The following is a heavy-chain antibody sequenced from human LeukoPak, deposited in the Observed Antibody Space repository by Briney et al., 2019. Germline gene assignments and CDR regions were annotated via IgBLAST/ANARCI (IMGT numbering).Heavy chain of an antibody. CDR1: IGSISSSKW. Sequence: SETLSLTCSVSIGSISSSKWWSWVRQSPVKGLEWIGEIYLYGTTNYNPSFTSRVAMSVDRSRNQFSLKLTSVTAADTAMYHCARHPDPYERFDYWGQGTLVTVSS. CDR3: ARHPDPYERFDY. D-gene: IGHD3-22*01. V-gene: IGHV4-4*02. CDR2: IYLYGTT. J-gene: IGHJ4*02.